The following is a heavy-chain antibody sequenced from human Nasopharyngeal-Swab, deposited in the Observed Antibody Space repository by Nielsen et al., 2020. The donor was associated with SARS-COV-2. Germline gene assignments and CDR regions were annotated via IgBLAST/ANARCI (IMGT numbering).Heavy chain of an antibody. CDR2: MNPNSGNT. V-gene: IGHV1-8*02. CDR1: GGTLSSYA. J-gene: IGHJ5*02. D-gene: IGHD2-21*01. CDR3: AREVIYGGFDP. Sequence: ASVKVSCKASGGTLSSYAISWVRQATGQGLEWMGWMNPNSGNTGYAQKFQGRVTMTRNTSISTAYMELSSLRSEDTAVYYCAREVIYGGFDPWGQGTLVTVSS.